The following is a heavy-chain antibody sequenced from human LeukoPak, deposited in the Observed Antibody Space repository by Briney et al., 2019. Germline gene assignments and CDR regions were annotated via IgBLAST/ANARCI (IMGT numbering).Heavy chain of an antibody. CDR3: ARGLSTVTTIDY. D-gene: IGHD4-17*01. Sequence: GGSLRLSCAASGFTFSSDGMHWVRQAPGKGLEWVAVISYDGSNKYYADSVKGRFTISRDNSKNTLYLQMNSLRAEDTALYYCARGLSTVTTIDYWGQGTLVTVSS. J-gene: IGHJ4*02. CDR2: ISYDGSNK. V-gene: IGHV3-30*03. CDR1: GFTFSSDG.